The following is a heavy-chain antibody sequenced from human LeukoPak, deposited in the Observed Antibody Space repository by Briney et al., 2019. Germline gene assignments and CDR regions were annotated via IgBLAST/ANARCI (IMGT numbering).Heavy chain of an antibody. V-gene: IGHV3-74*01. CDR2: INSDGSST. J-gene: IGHJ4*02. CDR3: ASDCCSGWYYDY. CDR1: GFTFSSYW. D-gene: IGHD6-19*01. Sequence: GGSLRLSCAASGFTFSSYWMHWVRQAPGKGLVWVSRINSDGSSTSYADSVKGRFTISRDNAKNTLYLQMNSLRAEDTAVYYCASDCCSGWYYDYWGQGTLVTVSS.